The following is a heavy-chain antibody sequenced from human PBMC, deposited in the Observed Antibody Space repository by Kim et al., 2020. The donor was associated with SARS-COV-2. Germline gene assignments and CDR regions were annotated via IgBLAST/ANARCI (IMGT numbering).Heavy chain of an antibody. Sequence: ASVKVSCKVSGFTLTELSIHWVRQAPGKGLEWMGGSDPENDETVYAQKFQGRVNMTEVTLTETAYMELSSLRSEDTAVYYCASRSPYDDYVLDVWGQGTT. J-gene: IGHJ6*02. CDR1: GFTLTELS. D-gene: IGHD3-16*01. V-gene: IGHV1-24*01. CDR2: SDPENDET. CDR3: ASRSPYDDYVLDV.